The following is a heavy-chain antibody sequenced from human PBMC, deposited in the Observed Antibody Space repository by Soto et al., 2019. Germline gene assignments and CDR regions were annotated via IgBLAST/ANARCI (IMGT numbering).Heavy chain of an antibody. Sequence: GGSLRLSCSASGFTFSSYTMHWVRQAPGKGLEYVSVISNDGGSTYYADSVKGRFTISRDNSKNTLYLQMSSLRAEDTAVYFCARVGGSGNYYMYYFDYWGQGTLVTVSS. J-gene: IGHJ4*02. CDR3: ARVGGSGNYYMYYFDY. V-gene: IGHV3-64D*06. CDR2: ISNDGGST. CDR1: GFTFSSYT. D-gene: IGHD3-10*01.